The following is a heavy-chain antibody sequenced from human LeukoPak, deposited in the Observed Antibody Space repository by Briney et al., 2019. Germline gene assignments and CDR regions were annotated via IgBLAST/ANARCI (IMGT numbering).Heavy chain of an antibody. Sequence: SETLSLTCTVSGGSISSYYWSWIRQPPGKGLEWIGYIYYSGSTTYNPSLKSRVTISVDTSKNQFSLKLSSVTAADTAVYYCASSSGWSLFDYWGQGTLVTVSS. CDR1: GGSISSYY. CDR2: IYYSGST. V-gene: IGHV4-59*01. CDR3: ASSSGWSLFDY. D-gene: IGHD6-19*01. J-gene: IGHJ4*02.